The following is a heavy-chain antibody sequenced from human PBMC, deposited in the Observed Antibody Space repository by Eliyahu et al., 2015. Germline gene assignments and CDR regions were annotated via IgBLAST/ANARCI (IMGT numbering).Heavy chain of an antibody. CDR1: GFSLTTNGMR. D-gene: IGHD2-15*01. J-gene: IGHJ4*02. V-gene: IGHV2-70*04. CDR3: ARSSYCSGGSCYLFDY. CDR2: IDWDDDT. Sequence: QVTLKESGPALVKPTQTLTLTCTFSGFSLTTNGMRMSWIRQSPGKAPEWLARIDWDDDTFYSKSLKTRLTISKDTSKNQVVLTMTNMDPVDTATYYCARSSYCSGGSCYLFDYWGQGTLVTVSS.